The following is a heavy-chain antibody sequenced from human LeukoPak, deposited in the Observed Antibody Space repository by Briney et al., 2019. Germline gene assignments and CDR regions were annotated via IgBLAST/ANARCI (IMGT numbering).Heavy chain of an antibody. V-gene: IGHV3-23*01. D-gene: IGHD4-17*01. CDR2: ISGSGGST. J-gene: IGHJ4*02. CDR1: GFTFSNYA. CDR3: AKDRSGDYGAGDYDY. Sequence: GGSLRLSCAASGFTFSNYAMTWVRQAPGKGLEWVSHISGSGGSTYYADSVKGRFTISRDNSKNTLYLQMNSLRADDTAVYYCAKDRSGDYGAGDYDYWGQGTLVTVSS.